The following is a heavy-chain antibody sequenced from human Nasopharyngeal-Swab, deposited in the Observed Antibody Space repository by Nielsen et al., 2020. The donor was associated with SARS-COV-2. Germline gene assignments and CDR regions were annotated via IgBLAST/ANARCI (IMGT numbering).Heavy chain of an antibody. CDR3: AGRPDYGDYTGGFDY. CDR2: INHSGST. Sequence: WIRQPPGKGLEWIGEINHSGSTNYNPSLKSRVTISVDTSKNQFSLKLSSVTAADTAVYYCAGRPDYGDYTGGFDYWGLGTLVTVSS. V-gene: IGHV4-34*01. D-gene: IGHD4-17*01. J-gene: IGHJ4*02.